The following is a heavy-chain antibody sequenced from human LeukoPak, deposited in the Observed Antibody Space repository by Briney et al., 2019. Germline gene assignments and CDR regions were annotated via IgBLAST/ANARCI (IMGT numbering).Heavy chain of an antibody. V-gene: IGHV3-33*06. CDR3: VKERGPFDAFDI. CDR1: GFTFSTYG. Sequence: SLRLSCAATGFTFSTYGMHWVRQAPGKGLEWVAVIWSDGNNKFYADSVKGRFTFSRDNSRNTLSLQMNSLRAEDTAVYYCVKERGPFDAFDIWGQGTVVTVSS. J-gene: IGHJ3*02. CDR2: IWSDGNNK.